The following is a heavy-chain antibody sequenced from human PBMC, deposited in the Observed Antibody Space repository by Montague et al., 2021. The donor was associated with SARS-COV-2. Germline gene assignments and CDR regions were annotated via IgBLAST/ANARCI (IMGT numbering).Heavy chain of an antibody. CDR1: GFTFSGSA. CDR3: TRPTLETYYDILTGYYTNFDY. CDR2: IRSKANSYAT. J-gene: IGHJ4*02. V-gene: IGHV3-73*01. Sequence: SLRLSCAASGFTFSGSAMHWVRQASGKGLEWVGRIRSKANSYATAYAASVKGRFTISRDDSKNTAYLQMNSLKTEDTAVYYCTRPTLETYYDILTGYYTNFDYWGQGTLVTVSS. D-gene: IGHD3-9*01.